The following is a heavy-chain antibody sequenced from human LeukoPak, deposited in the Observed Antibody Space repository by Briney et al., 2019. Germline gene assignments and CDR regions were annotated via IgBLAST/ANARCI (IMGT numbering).Heavy chain of an antibody. J-gene: IGHJ3*02. V-gene: IGHV3-7*01. Sequence: GGSLRLSCAASGFTVSSNYMSWVRQAPGKGLEWVANIKQDGSEKYYVDSVKGRFTISRDNAKNSLYLQMNSLRAEDTAVYYCARSGYSYGWPDAFDIWGQGTMVTVSS. CDR2: IKQDGSEK. CDR1: GFTVSSNY. CDR3: ARSGYSYGWPDAFDI. D-gene: IGHD5-18*01.